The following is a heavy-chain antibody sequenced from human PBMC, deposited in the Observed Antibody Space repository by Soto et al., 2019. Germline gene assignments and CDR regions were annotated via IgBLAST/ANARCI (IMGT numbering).Heavy chain of an antibody. CDR2: ISRDGGTK. Sequence: QVQLVESGGGVVQPGRSLRLSCAVSGFTVSTYGMHWVRQAPGKGLEWVAVISRDGGTKYYADSVKGRFTISRDNSRNPLFLEMNSLRGDDRAVYYCTGEVASGYWGQGTLVTVSS. CDR1: GFTVSTYG. D-gene: IGHD2-8*02. V-gene: IGHV3-30*03. J-gene: IGHJ4*02. CDR3: TGEVASGY.